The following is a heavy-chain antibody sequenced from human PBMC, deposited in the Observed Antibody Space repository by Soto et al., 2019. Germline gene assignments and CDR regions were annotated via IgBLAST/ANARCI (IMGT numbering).Heavy chain of an antibody. CDR1: GYTFTSYY. D-gene: IGHD3-22*01. CDR3: ARPGITYYDSSGYFDY. CDR2: INPNSGGT. J-gene: IGHJ4*02. V-gene: IGHV1-2*02. Sequence: ASVKVSCKASGYTFTSYYMHWVRQAPGQGLEWMGWINPNSGGTNYAQKFQGRVTMTRDTSISPAYMELSRLRSDDTAVYYCARPGITYYDSSGYFDYWGQGTLVTVSS.